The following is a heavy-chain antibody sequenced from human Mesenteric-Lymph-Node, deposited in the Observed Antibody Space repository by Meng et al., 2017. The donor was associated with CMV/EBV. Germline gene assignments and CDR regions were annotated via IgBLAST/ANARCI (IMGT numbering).Heavy chain of an antibody. CDR3: ARDHSSSQFDY. J-gene: IGHJ4*02. CDR2: ISSSSYI. D-gene: IGHD6-6*01. V-gene: IGHV3-21*01. Sequence: GESLKISCAASGFTFSSYSMNWVRQAPGKGLEWVSSISSSSYIYYADSVKGRFTISRDNAKNSLYLQMNSLRAEDTAVYYCARDHSSSQFDYWGQGTLVTVSS. CDR1: GFTFSSYS.